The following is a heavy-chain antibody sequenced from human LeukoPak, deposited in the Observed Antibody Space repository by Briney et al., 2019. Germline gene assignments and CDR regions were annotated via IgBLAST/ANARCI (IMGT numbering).Heavy chain of an antibody. V-gene: IGHV1-2*02. J-gene: IGHJ4*02. CDR3: ARIYCSSTSCYIDY. CDR2: INPNSGGT. CDR1: GYTFTGYY. D-gene: IGHD2-2*02. Sequence: ASVKVSCKASGYTFTGYYMHWVRQAPGQGLVWMGWINPNSGGTNYAQKFQGRVTMTRDTSISTAYMELSRLRSDDTAVYYCARIYCSSTSCYIDYWGQGTLVTVSS.